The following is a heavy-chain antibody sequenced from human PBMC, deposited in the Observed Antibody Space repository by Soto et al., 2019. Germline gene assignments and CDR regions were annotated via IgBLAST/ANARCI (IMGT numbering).Heavy chain of an antibody. J-gene: IGHJ4*02. CDR2: IYYSGST. V-gene: IGHV4-59*01. D-gene: IGHD3-9*01. Sequence: QVQLQESGPGLVKPSETLSLTCTVSGGSISSYYWSWIRQPPGKGLEWLGYIYYSGSTNYNPSLKSRVTISVDTSKNQFSLKLSSVTAADTAVYYCARSQLYDLLGDWGQGTLVTVSS. CDR1: GGSISSYY. CDR3: ARSQLYDLLGD.